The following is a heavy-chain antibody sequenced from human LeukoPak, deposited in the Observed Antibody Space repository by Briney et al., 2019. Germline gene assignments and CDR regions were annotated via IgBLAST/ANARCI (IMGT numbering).Heavy chain of an antibody. J-gene: IGHJ4*02. CDR3: AKDRRYSSGWNDGAGY. CDR1: GFTFSSYA. D-gene: IGHD6-19*01. V-gene: IGHV3-23*01. CDR2: ISGSGGST. Sequence: GGSLRLSCAASGFTFSSYAMSWVRQAPGKGLEWVSAISGSGGSTYYADSVKGRFTISRDNSKNTLYLQMNSLRAEDTAVYYCAKDRRYSSGWNDGAGYWGQGTLVTVSS.